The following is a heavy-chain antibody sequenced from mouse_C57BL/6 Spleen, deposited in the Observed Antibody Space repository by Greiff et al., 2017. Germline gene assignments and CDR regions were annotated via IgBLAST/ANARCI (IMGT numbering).Heavy chain of an antibody. J-gene: IGHJ1*03. CDR1: GFSFNTYA. V-gene: IGHV10-1*01. CDR3: VRPYYYGSSYEWYFDV. D-gene: IGHD1-1*01. CDR2: IRSKSNNYAT. Sequence: EVKVVESGGGLVQPKGSLKLSCAASGFSFNTYAMNWVRQAPGKGLEWVARIRSKSNNYATYYADSVKDRFTISRDDSESMLYLQMNNLKTEDTAMYYCVRPYYYGSSYEWYFDVWGTGTTVTVSS.